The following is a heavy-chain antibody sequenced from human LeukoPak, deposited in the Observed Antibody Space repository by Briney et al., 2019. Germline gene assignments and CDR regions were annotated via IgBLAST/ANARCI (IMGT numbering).Heavy chain of an antibody. CDR1: GYTFTTYG. Sequence: ASVKVSCRSSGYTFTTYGITWVRQAPGQGLEWMGWISTYNGNTNYAQKLQGRVTMTTDTSTSTAYMELRSLRSDDTAMYYCARHRMDTGTYLHYWGQGTLVTVSS. CDR3: ARHRMDTGTYLHY. V-gene: IGHV1-18*01. D-gene: IGHD5-18*01. J-gene: IGHJ4*02. CDR2: ISTYNGNT.